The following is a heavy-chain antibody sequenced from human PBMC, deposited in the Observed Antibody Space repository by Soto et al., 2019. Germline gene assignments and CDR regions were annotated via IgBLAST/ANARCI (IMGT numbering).Heavy chain of an antibody. CDR2: MSYDGSDT. J-gene: IGHJ4*02. CDR1: GFIFSNNG. Sequence: VGSLRLSCVVSGFIFSNNGMHWVRQTPGKGLEWVAFMSYDGSDTFYADSVKGRFTISRDNSKNTLFLHMSNLRAEDTAMYYCTIVRVADSALDHWGQGTLVTVSS. D-gene: IGHD3-10*02. V-gene: IGHV3-30*02. CDR3: TIVRVADSALDH.